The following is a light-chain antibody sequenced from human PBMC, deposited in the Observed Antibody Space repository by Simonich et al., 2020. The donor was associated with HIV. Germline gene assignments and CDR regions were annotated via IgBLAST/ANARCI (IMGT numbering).Light chain of an antibody. CDR1: SSDVGCYNY. CDR2: AVI. CDR3: QSSDSSLSGSV. V-gene: IGLV2-14*03. J-gene: IGLJ3*02. Sequence: QSALTQPASVSGSPGQSITISCTGTSSDVGCYNYVSWYQQHPGKAPKLMIYAVINRPSGVSNRFSGSKSGTSASLAITGLQADDEADYYCQSSDSSLSGSVFGGGTKLTVL.